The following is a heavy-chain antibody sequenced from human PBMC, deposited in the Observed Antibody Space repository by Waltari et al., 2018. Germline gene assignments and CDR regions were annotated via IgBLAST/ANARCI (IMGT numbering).Heavy chain of an antibody. CDR2: IHRRGAA. J-gene: IGHJ3*01. CDR3: ARDTALRPAAGPDAYDV. CDR1: DGAIGNFY. Sequence: QVQLQESGPGLLKPSETLSLTCSVSDGAIGNFYWTWIRQPPGKGLGGIGYIHRRGAAKYRPALKSRVTISIDASMSHFSLRLTSVTAADTATYFCARDTALRPAAGPDAYDVWGQGTLVTVS. D-gene: IGHD6-13*01. V-gene: IGHV4-4*08.